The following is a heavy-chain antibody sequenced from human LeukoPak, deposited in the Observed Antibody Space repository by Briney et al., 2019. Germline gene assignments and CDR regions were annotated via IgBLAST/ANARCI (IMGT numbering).Heavy chain of an antibody. Sequence: PGGSLRLSCAASGFSFSDYWMHWVRQAPGKGLEWVSSISSSSSYIYYADSVKGRFTISRDNAKNSLYLQMNSLRAEDTAVYYCVKDRLYSGRKGAFDYWGQGTLVTVSS. J-gene: IGHJ4*02. CDR1: GFSFSDYW. D-gene: IGHD1-26*01. CDR2: ISSSSSYI. CDR3: VKDRLYSGRKGAFDY. V-gene: IGHV3-21*04.